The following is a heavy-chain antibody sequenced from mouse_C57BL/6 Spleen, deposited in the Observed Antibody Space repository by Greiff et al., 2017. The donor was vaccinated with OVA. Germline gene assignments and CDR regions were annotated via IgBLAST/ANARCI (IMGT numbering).Heavy chain of an antibody. CDR3: ARKKGGLWGFDY. D-gene: IGHD1-1*02. J-gene: IGHJ2*01. V-gene: IGHV1-42*01. CDR2: INPSTGGT. CDR1: GYSFTGYY. Sequence: EVKLMESGPELVKPGASVKISCKASGYSFTGYYMNWVKQSPEKSLEWIGEINPSTGGTTYNQKFKAKATLTVDKSSSTAYMQLKSLTSEDSAVYYCARKKGGLWGFDYWGQGTTLTVSS.